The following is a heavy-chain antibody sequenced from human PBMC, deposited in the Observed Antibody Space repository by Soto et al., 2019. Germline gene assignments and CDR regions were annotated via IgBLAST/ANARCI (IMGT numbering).Heavy chain of an antibody. CDR3: ARWVSYSSGNLFDY. J-gene: IGHJ4*02. CDR1: GFTFDDYA. D-gene: IGHD3-22*01. Sequence: EVQLVESGGGLVQPGRSLRLSCAASGFTFDDYAMHWVRQAPGKGLEWVSGISWNSGSIGSADPVKGRFTISRDNAKNSLYLQINSLRAEDTALYYCARWVSYSSGNLFDYWGQGTLVTVSS. V-gene: IGHV3-9*01. CDR2: ISWNSGSI.